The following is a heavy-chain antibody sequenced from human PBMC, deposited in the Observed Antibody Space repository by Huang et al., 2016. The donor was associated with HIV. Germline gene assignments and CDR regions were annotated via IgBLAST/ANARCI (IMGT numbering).Heavy chain of an antibody. V-gene: IGHV1-46*01. J-gene: IGHJ4*02. CDR2: ISPRGASQ. CDR1: GYTFTTYH. CDR3: ARALLLFGLGSPLDF. D-gene: IGHD3-10*01. Sequence: QVQLVQSGAEVKKPGASVKISCRASGYTFTTYHMHWVRQAPGQGLEWMGMISPRGASQRYAQTFQGRVTMTSDTSTSTVYMELSSLTPEDTAVYYCARALLLFGLGSPLDFWGQGSLVTVSS.